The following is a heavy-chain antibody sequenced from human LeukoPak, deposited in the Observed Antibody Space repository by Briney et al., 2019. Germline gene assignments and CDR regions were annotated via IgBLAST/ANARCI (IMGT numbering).Heavy chain of an antibody. Sequence: ASVKVSCKASGGTFSTYSVTWVRQAPGQGLQWMGGIIPAFGTANYAQKFQGRVTITTDESTTTAYMELSGLTSEDTAMYYCARVDRYYFYLDVWGKGTMVTVSS. CDR1: GGTFSTYS. V-gene: IGHV1-69*05. J-gene: IGHJ6*03. CDR2: IIPAFGTA. CDR3: ARVDRYYFYLDV.